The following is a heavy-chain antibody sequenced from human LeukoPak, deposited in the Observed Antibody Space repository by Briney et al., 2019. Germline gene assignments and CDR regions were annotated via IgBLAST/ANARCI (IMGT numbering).Heavy chain of an antibody. Sequence: SETLSLTCTVSGGSISSYYWSWIRQPPGKGLEWIGYIYYSGSTNYNPSLKSRVTISVDTSKNQFSLKLSSVTAADTAVYYCARDKGKLRFPGLGSPKWRYFDYWGQGTLVTVSS. V-gene: IGHV4-59*01. CDR3: ARDKGKLRFPGLGSPKWRYFDY. J-gene: IGHJ4*02. CDR1: GGSISSYY. CDR2: IYYSGST. D-gene: IGHD3-3*01.